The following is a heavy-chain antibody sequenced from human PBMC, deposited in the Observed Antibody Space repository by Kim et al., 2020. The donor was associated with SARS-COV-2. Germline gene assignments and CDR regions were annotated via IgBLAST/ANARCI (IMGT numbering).Heavy chain of an antibody. J-gene: IGHJ3*02. CDR2: IYYYSGST. D-gene: IGHD6-19*01. CDR1: GGSISSYY. CDR3: ARDGSSGWYQGAFDI. V-gene: IGHV4-59*13. Sequence: SETLSLTCTVSGGSISSYYWSWIRQPPGKGLEWISYIYYYSGSTNSNPSLKSRVTISVDTSKNQVSLKLSSVTAADTAVYYCARDGSSGWYQGAFDIWGQGTMVTVS.